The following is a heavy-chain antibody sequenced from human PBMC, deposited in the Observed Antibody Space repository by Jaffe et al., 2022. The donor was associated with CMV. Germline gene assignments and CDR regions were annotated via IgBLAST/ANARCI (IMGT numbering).Heavy chain of an antibody. CDR3: ARHYGDPNYYYYYYMDV. D-gene: IGHD4-17*01. Sequence: QLQLQESGPGLVKPSETLSLTCTVSGGSISSSSYYWGWIRQPPGKGLEWIGSIYYSGSTYYNPSLKSRVTISVDTSKNQFSLKLSSVTAADTAVYYCARHYGDPNYYYYYYMDVWGKGTTVTVSS. CDR2: IYYSGST. J-gene: IGHJ6*03. CDR1: GGSISSSSYY. V-gene: IGHV4-39*01.